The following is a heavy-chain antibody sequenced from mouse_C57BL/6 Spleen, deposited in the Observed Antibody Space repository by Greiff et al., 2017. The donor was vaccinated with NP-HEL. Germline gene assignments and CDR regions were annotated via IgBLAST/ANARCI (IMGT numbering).Heavy chain of an antibody. Sequence: QVQLQQSGPGLVAPSQSLSITCTVSGFSLTSYAISWVRQPPGKGLEWLGVIWTGGGTNYNSALKSRLSISKDNSKSQVFLKMNSLQTDDTARYYCARNYDYGNYAMDYWGQGTSVTVAS. CDR3: ARNYDYGNYAMDY. D-gene: IGHD2-4*01. J-gene: IGHJ4*01. CDR1: GFSLTSYA. V-gene: IGHV2-9-1*01. CDR2: IWTGGGT.